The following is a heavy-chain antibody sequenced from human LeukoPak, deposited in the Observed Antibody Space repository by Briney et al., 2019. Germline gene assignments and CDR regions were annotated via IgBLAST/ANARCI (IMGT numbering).Heavy chain of an antibody. V-gene: IGHV4-34*01. CDR2: INHSGST. D-gene: IGHD4-17*01. CDR3: AGVPDYGDYVGY. J-gene: IGHJ4*02. Sequence: SETLSLTCAVYGGSFSGYYWSWIRQPPGKGLEWIGEINHSGSTNYNPSLKSRVTISVDTSKNQFSLKLSSVTAADTAVYYCAGVPDYGDYVGYWGQGTLVTVSS. CDR1: GGSFSGYY.